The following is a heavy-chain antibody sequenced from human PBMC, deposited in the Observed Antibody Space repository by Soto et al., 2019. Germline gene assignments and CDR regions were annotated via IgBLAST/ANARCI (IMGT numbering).Heavy chain of an antibody. J-gene: IGHJ1*01. CDR3: VGPRSRVQILDT. D-gene: IGHD5-18*01. CDR1: GFTFSIFS. Sequence: GGSLRLSCSASGFTFSIFSMHWVRQAPGKGLEYVSGISSNGDSTYYADSVKCRFTISRDNSKNTLYLQMNSLRAVDTAIYYCVGPRSRVQILDTWGQGTMVTVSS. CDR2: ISSNGDST. V-gene: IGHV3-64D*06.